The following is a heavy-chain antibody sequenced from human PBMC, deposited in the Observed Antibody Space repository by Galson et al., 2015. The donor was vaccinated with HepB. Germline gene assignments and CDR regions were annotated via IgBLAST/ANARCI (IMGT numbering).Heavy chain of an antibody. Sequence: SLRLSCAASGFTFSNYAMTWARQAPEKGLEWVSSITISGGSTYYADSVKGRFTISRANSKNTLYLQLNSLRAEDTAVYFCAKAYSGSLLSGMHVWGQGITVTVS. J-gene: IGHJ6*02. CDR2: ITISGGST. V-gene: IGHV3-23*01. CDR3: AKAYSGSLLSGMHV. CDR1: GFTFSNYA. D-gene: IGHD6-6*01.